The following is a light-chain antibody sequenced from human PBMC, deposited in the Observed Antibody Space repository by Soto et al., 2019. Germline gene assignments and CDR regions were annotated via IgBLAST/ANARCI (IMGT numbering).Light chain of an antibody. V-gene: IGLV2-14*01. J-gene: IGLJ2*01. CDR2: DVN. Sequence: QSALTQPASVSGSPGQSITLSCTGTSSDIGGYDYVSWYQRHPGKAPKLIIYDVNNRPSGVSNRFSGSKSGNTASLTISGLQAEDEADYYCPSYASGSSHVVFGGGTQLTV. CDR1: SSDIGGYDY. CDR3: PSYASGSSHVV.